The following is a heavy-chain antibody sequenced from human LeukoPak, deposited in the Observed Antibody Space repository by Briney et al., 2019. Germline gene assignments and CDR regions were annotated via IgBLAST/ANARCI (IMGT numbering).Heavy chain of an antibody. V-gene: IGHV4-34*01. CDR3: ARGRHDITMIVVVMTSVSYYLDV. J-gene: IGHJ6*03. CDR1: GGSFSGYH. Sequence: SEPLSLTCAVYGGSFSGYHWTWIRQSPGKGLEWIGDINPSGSTYYNPSLKSRLTISVDTSKIQFSLKLRSVTAADTAVYYCARGRHDITMIVVVMTSVSYYLDVWGKGTTVTVS. D-gene: IGHD3-22*01. CDR2: INPSGST.